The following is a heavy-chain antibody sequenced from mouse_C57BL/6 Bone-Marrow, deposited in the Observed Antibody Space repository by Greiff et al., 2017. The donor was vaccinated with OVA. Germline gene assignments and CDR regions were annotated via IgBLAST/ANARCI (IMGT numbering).Heavy chain of an antibody. D-gene: IGHD2-3*01. CDR1: GYTFTSYG. CDR3: ARWLLLAY. Sequence: VQLQQSGAELARPGASVKLSCKASGYTFTSYGIRWVKQRPGQGLEWIGEIYPRSGNTYYNEKFKGQATLTADKSSSTAYMELRSLTSEDSAVYFCARWLLLAYWGRGTLVTVSA. CDR2: IYPRSGNT. V-gene: IGHV1-81*01. J-gene: IGHJ3*01.